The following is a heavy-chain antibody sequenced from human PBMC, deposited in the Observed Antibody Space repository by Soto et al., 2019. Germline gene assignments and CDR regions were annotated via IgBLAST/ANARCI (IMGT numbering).Heavy chain of an antibody. CDR2: IYPGDSDT. J-gene: IGHJ3*02. V-gene: IGHV5-51*01. D-gene: IGHD6-13*01. CDR1: GYSFTSYW. CDR3: ARPLERIADHYDAFAI. Sequence: PGESLKISCKGSGYSFTSYWIGWVRQMPGKGLEWMGIIYPGDSDTRYSPSFQGQVTISADKSISTAYLQWSSLKASDTAMYYCARPLERIADHYDAFAISGQRTMVTVSS.